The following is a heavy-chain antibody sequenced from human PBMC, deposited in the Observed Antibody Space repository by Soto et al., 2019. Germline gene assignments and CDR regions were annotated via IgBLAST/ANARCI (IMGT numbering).Heavy chain of an antibody. CDR2: ISGSGGST. D-gene: IGHD6-19*01. Sequence: HPGGSLRLSCAASGFTFSSYAMSWVRQAPGKGLEWVSAISGSGGSTYYADSVKGRFTISRDNSKNTLYLQMNSLRAEDTAVYYCAKTQPLPNSSGWSDAFDIWGQGTMVTVSS. V-gene: IGHV3-23*01. CDR3: AKTQPLPNSSGWSDAFDI. CDR1: GFTFSSYA. J-gene: IGHJ3*02.